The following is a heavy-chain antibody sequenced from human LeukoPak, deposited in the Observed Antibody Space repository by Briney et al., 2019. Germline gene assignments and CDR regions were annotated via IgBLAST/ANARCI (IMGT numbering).Heavy chain of an antibody. CDR3: ARVLGVVRDWYFDL. D-gene: IGHD3-3*01. CDR2: INWNGGSR. V-gene: IGHV3-20*04. J-gene: IGHJ2*01. Sequence: GGSLTLFCAASGFTFDDYGVSGVRHAPGKGREGVSGINWNGGSRGCAASVKGRFTISRANAKNSLNMQMNRLRAEDTALYYCARVLGVVRDWYFDLWGRGTLVTVSS. CDR1: GFTFDDYG.